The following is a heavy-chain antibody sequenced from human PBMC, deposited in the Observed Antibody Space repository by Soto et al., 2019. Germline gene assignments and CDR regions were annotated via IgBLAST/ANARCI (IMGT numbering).Heavy chain of an antibody. CDR2: IDSDGNSK. D-gene: IGHD1-26*01. Sequence: EVQLVESGGGLVQPGGSLRLSCAASGFTFSSYWMHWVRQVPGKGLVWVSHIDSDGNSKTYADSVKGRFTISRDNAKNRVYVQMNSLRAEDTAVYYCVRDEVGVGIDYWGLGTLVTVSS. CDR3: VRDEVGVGIDY. J-gene: IGHJ4*02. V-gene: IGHV3-74*03. CDR1: GFTFSSYW.